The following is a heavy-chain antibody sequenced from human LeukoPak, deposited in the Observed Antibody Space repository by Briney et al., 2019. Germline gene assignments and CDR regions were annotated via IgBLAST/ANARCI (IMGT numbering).Heavy chain of an antibody. Sequence: PGGSLRLSCAASGFTFSSYGMSWVRQAPGKGLEWVSAISGSGGSTYCADSVKGRFTISRDNSKNTLYLQMNSLRAEDTAVYYCAKGRGTAMDPGYFDYWGQGTLVTVSS. CDR1: GFTFSSYG. J-gene: IGHJ4*02. CDR2: ISGSGGST. V-gene: IGHV3-23*01. CDR3: AKGRGTAMDPGYFDY. D-gene: IGHD5-18*01.